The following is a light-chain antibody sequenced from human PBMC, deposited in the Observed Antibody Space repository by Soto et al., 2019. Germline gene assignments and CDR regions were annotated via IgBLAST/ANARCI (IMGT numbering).Light chain of an antibody. CDR2: EVS. V-gene: IGLV2-14*01. CDR3: SSYTSSSTYV. Sequence: QSVLTQPASVSGSPGQSITISCTGTSSDVGGYNYVSWSQQHPGKAPQLMIYEVSKRPSGVSNRFSGSKSGNTASLTISGLQAEDEADYYCSSYTSSSTYVLGTGTKVTVL. J-gene: IGLJ1*01. CDR1: SSDVGGYNY.